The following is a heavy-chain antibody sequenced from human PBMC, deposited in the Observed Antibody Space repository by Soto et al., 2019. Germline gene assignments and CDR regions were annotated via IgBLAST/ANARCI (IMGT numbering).Heavy chain of an antibody. V-gene: IGHV3-23*01. CDR1: GFTFKNCG. D-gene: IGHD3-22*01. CDR2: IIGTDTT. J-gene: IGHJ5*01. Sequence: PGGSLRLSCTASGFTFKNCGMIWVRQAPGKGLEWVAAIIGTDTTNYADSVKGRFTISRDNSKDTLYLQMNGLRVEDTAIYYCAKGEALYSSHPWDSWGHGTLVTVSP. CDR3: AKGEALYSSHPWDS.